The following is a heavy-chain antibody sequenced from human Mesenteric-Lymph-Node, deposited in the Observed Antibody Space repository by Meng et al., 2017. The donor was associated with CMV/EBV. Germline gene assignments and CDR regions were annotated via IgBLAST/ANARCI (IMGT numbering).Heavy chain of an antibody. J-gene: IGHJ3*02. V-gene: IGHV3-33*01. Sequence: GGSLRLSCAASGFTFSNYGMHWVRQAPGKGLECVAVIWYDGSNKYYADSVKGRFTISRDNARNSLYLQMNSLRAEDTAVYYCAREIRGSDNPNAAFDIWGQGTMVTVSS. CDR2: IWYDGSNK. CDR3: AREIRGSDNPNAAFDI. D-gene: IGHD1-26*01. CDR1: GFTFSNYG.